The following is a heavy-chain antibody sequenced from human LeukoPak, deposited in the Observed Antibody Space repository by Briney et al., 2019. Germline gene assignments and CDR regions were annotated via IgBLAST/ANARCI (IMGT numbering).Heavy chain of an antibody. V-gene: IGHV6-1*01. D-gene: IGHD3-10*01. CDR1: GDSVSSNSAA. J-gene: IGHJ3*02. CDR2: TYYRSKWYN. Sequence: PSQTLSLTCAISGDSVSSNSAAWNWIRHTPSRGLEWLGRTYYRSKWYNDYAVSVKSRITINPDTSKNQFSLQLNSVTPEDTAVYYCAREEGKLEAFDIWGQGTMVTVSS. CDR3: AREEGKLEAFDI.